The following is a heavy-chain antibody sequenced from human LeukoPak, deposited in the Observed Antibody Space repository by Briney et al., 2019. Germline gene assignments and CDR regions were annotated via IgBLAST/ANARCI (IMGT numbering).Heavy chain of an antibody. Sequence: GGSLRLSCAASGFTLSDHYMDWVRQAPGKGLEWVGRTRNKANSYTTEYAASVKGRFTISRDDSKNSLYLQMNSLRAEDTAVYYCARSQGYCSSTSCYKRMWFDPWGQGTLVTVSS. D-gene: IGHD2-2*02. J-gene: IGHJ5*02. CDR2: TRNKANSYTT. V-gene: IGHV3-72*01. CDR1: GFTLSDHY. CDR3: ARSQGYCSSTSCYKRMWFDP.